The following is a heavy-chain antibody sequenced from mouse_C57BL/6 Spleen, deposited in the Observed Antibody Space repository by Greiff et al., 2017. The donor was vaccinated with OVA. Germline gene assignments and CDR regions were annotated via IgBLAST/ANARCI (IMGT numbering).Heavy chain of an antibody. D-gene: IGHD1-1*01. Sequence: VKLMESGPGLVAPSQSLSITCTVSGFSLTSYAISWVRQPPGKGLEWLGVIWTGGGTNYNSALKSRLSISKDNSKSQVFLKMNSLQTDDTARYYCASSITTVVEGYFDVWGTGTTVTVSS. J-gene: IGHJ1*03. CDR3: ASSITTVVEGYFDV. CDR2: IWTGGGT. CDR1: GFSLTSYA. V-gene: IGHV2-9-1*01.